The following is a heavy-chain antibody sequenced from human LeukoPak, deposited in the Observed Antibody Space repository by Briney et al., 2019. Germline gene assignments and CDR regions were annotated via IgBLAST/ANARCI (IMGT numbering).Heavy chain of an antibody. CDR3: ARSYYDFWSGTGDYYYYGMDV. J-gene: IGHJ6*02. CDR1: GGSFSGYY. V-gene: IGHV4-34*01. D-gene: IGHD3-3*01. Sequence: PSETLSLTCAVYGGSFSGYYWSWIRQPPGKGLEWIGEINHSGSTNYNPSLKSRVTISVDTSKNQFSLKLSSVTAADTAVYYCARSYYDFWSGTGDYYYYGMDVWGQGTTVTVSS. CDR2: INHSGST.